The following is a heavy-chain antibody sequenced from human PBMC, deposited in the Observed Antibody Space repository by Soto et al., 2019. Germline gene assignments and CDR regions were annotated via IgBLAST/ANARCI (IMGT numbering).Heavy chain of an antibody. CDR2: LSFDGTAE. CDR1: GFIFRDYL. D-gene: IGHD2-21*02. Sequence: QVQLVESGGGVVQPGTSLRLSCKASGFIFRDYLIHWVRQAPGKGLEWLAVLSFDGTAEYYADSTRGRFTISRDIPKSTTYLVINNVRREDMAMYYCARVATRLQSMEVLEYWGQGTLVTVPS. J-gene: IGHJ4*02. CDR3: ARVATRLQSMEVLEY. V-gene: IGHV3-30*03.